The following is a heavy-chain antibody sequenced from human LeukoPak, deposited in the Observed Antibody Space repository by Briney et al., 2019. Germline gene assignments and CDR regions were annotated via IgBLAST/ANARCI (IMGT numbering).Heavy chain of an antibody. J-gene: IGHJ4*02. V-gene: IGHV1-18*01. Sequence: ASVKVSCKASGYRFDNFGISWVRQAPGQGLEWMGWSSTQDENSQYAQKFQGRVTMTTDTSTSTAFMELRSLRSDDTAIYYCAREIVWGALASDYWGQGTLVTVSS. D-gene: IGHD3-16*01. CDR1: GYRFDNFG. CDR3: AREIVWGALASDY. CDR2: SSTQDENS.